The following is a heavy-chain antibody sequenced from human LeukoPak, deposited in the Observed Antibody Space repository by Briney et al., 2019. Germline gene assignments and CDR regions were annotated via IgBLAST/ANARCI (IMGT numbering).Heavy chain of an antibody. D-gene: IGHD5-18*01. CDR3: AKDAGYSYGTDY. J-gene: IGHJ4*02. Sequence: GGSLRLSCAASGFTFSSYGMHWVRQAPDKGLEWVAFIRYDGSNKYYADSVKGRFTISRDNSKNTLYLQMNSLRAEDTAVYYCAKDAGYSYGTDYWGQGTLVTVSS. CDR1: GFTFSSYG. V-gene: IGHV3-30*02. CDR2: IRYDGSNK.